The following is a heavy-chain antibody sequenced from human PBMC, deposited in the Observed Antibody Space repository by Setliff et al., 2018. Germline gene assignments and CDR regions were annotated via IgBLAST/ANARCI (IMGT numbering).Heavy chain of an antibody. Sequence: ASVKVSCKASGYTFTSYAINWVRQAPGQGLEWMGWINTDTGNPTYAQGFTGRFVFSLDTSVSTAYLQINSLQAEDTAVYYCARDHCGGDCVEFDPWGQGTLVTVSS. CDR2: INTDTGNP. CDR1: GYTFTSYA. D-gene: IGHD2-21*02. CDR3: ARDHCGGDCVEFDP. V-gene: IGHV7-4-1*02. J-gene: IGHJ5*02.